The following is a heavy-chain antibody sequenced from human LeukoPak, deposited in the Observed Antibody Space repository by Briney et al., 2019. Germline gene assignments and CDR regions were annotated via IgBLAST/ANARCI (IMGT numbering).Heavy chain of an antibody. CDR2: IYTNTGNP. D-gene: IGHD2-2*01. CDR1: GYTFSDYP. Sequence: ASVKVSCTASGYTFSDYPINWVRQAPGQGLDLMGWIYTNTGNPAYVQGFTGRFVFSLDTSVSTAYLQISSLKASDTAMYYCARHKGYCSSTSCYADYYYGMDVWGQGTTVTVSS. CDR3: ARHKGYCSSTSCYADYYYGMDV. V-gene: IGHV7-4-1*02. J-gene: IGHJ6*02.